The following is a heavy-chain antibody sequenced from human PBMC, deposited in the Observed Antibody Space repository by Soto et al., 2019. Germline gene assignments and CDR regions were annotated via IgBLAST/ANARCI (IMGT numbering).Heavy chain of an antibody. CDR2: INPNSGAT. J-gene: IGHJ5*02. D-gene: IGHD3-3*01. CDR3: ARGGGTILAPLP. CDR1: GYTFTGYF. Sequence: ASVKVSCKASGYTFTGYFIHWVRQAPGQGLEWMGWINPNSGATKYAQKFQGRVTMTRETSISTAYMELTLLRSDDTAIYYCARGGGTILAPLPWGEGTMVTVYS. V-gene: IGHV1-2*02.